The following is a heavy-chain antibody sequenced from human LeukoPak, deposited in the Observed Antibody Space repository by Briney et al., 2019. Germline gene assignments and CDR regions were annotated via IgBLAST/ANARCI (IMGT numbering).Heavy chain of an antibody. CDR3: ARDVSYDSSGDAFDI. Sequence: GGSLRLSCAASGFAFGTYSMNWVRQAPGKGLEWVSSVSTASSFNYYADSVKGRFTISRDNAQNSLSLQMSSLRADDTAVYYCARDVSYDSSGDAFDIWGQGTMVTVSS. J-gene: IGHJ3*02. V-gene: IGHV3-21*06. CDR1: GFAFGTYS. D-gene: IGHD3-22*01. CDR2: VSTASSFN.